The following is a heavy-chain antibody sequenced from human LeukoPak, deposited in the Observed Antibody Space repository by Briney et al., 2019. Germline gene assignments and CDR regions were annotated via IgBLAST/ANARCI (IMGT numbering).Heavy chain of an antibody. CDR3: ARSFMVRGVIMPFDY. V-gene: IGHV5-51*01. CDR2: IYPGDSDA. D-gene: IGHD3-10*01. Sequence: GESLKISCKGSGYSFTSYWIGWVRQVPGKGLEWMGIIYPGDSDARYSPSFQGQVTISADKSISTAYLQWSSLKASDTAMYYCARSFMVRGVIMPFDYWGQGTLVTVSS. J-gene: IGHJ4*02. CDR1: GYSFTSYW.